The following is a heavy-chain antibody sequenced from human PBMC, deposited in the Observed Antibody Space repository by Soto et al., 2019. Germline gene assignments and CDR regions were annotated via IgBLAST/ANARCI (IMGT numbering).Heavy chain of an antibody. V-gene: IGHV1-18*01. Sequence: ASVKVSCKASGYTFTSYGISWVRQAPGQGLEWMGWISAYNGNTNYAQKLQGRVTMTTDTSTSTAYMELRSLRSDDTAVYYCERDGGLLGTEGAFDIWGQGTMVTVSS. CDR2: ISAYNGNT. J-gene: IGHJ3*02. CDR1: GYTFTSYG. CDR3: ERDGGLLGTEGAFDI. D-gene: IGHD2-15*01.